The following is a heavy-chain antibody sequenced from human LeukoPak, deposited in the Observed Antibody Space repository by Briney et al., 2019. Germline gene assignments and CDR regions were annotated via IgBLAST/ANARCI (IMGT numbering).Heavy chain of an antibody. CDR3: ARAKVVGALDY. CDR2: ISYDGSNK. D-gene: IGHD1-26*01. CDR1: GFTFSSYA. Sequence: GGSLRLSCAASGFTFSSYAMHWVRQAPGKGLEWVAVISYDGSNKYYADSVKGRFTISRDNSKNTLYLQMNSLRAEDTAVYYCARAKVVGALDYWGQGTLVTVSS. J-gene: IGHJ4*02. V-gene: IGHV3-30-3*01.